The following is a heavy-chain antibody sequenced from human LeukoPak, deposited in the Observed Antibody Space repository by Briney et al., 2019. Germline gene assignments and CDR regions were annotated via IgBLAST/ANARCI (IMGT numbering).Heavy chain of an antibody. V-gene: IGHV3-33*01. CDR1: GFTFSSYG. J-gene: IGHJ4*02. CDR3: ARADGYCSSTSCSHFDY. Sequence: GRSLRLSCAASGFTFSSYGMHWVRQAPGKGLEWVAVIWYDGSNKYYADSVKGRFTISRDNSKNTLYLQMNSLRAEDTAVYYCARADGYCSSTSCSHFDYWGQGTLVTVSS. CDR2: IWYDGSNK. D-gene: IGHD2-2*01.